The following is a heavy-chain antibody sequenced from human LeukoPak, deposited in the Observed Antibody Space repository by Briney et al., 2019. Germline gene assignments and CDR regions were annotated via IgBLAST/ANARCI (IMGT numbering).Heavy chain of an antibody. CDR3: ASCSTSCYSVAY. Sequence: SGGSLRLSCAASGFTFSSYAMSWVPQAPGKGLEWVSAISGSGGSTYYADSVKGRFTISRDNSKNTLYLQMNSLRAEDTAVYYCASCSTSCYSVAYWGQGTLVTVSS. D-gene: IGHD2-2*01. V-gene: IGHV3-23*01. J-gene: IGHJ4*02. CDR2: ISGSGGST. CDR1: GFTFSSYA.